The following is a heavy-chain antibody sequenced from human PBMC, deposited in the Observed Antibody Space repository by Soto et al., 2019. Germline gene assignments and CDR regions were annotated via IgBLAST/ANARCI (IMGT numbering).Heavy chain of an antibody. D-gene: IGHD3-10*01. J-gene: IGHJ6*03. CDR3: ARGRMAGGYYYYMDV. V-gene: IGHV4-34*01. CDR2: INHSGST. CDR1: GGSFSGYY. Sequence: SETLSLTCXVXGGSFSGYYWSWIRQPPGKGLEWIGEINHSGSTNYNPSLKSRVTISVDTSKNQFSLKLSSVTAADTAVYYCARGRMAGGYYYYMDVWGKGTTVTVSS.